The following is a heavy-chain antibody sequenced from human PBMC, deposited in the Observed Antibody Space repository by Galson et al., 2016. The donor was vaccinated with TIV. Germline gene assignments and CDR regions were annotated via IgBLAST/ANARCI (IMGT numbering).Heavy chain of an antibody. D-gene: IGHD3-16*01. CDR3: ATVQSGGGSFYFYYMDV. CDR2: MHPNSGNG. V-gene: IGHV1-8*01. Sequence: SVKVSCKASRNTFTSYDINWVRQAPGQGLEWMGWMHPNSGNGGSAQKFQGRVTMTRNISTSTVYMELSSLKSEDTAVYYCATVQSGGGSFYFYYMDVWGKGTTVTVSS. CDR1: RNTFTSYD. J-gene: IGHJ6*03.